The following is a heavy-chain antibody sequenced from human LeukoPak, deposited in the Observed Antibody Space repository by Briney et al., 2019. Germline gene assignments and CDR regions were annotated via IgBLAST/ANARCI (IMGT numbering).Heavy chain of an antibody. V-gene: IGHV4-4*07. D-gene: IGHD3-22*01. CDR3: ARDVVNSSGYVFDY. Sequence: PSETLSLTCTVSGGSISSYYWSWLRQPAGKGLEWIGRIYTSGSTNYNPSLKSRVTISVDTSKNQFSLKLSSVTAADTAVYYCARDVVNSSGYVFDYWGQGTLVTVSS. CDR2: IYTSGST. J-gene: IGHJ4*02. CDR1: GGSISSYY.